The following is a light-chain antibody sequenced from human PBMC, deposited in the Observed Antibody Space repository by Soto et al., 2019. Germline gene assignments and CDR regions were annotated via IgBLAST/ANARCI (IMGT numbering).Light chain of an antibody. V-gene: IGKV3-15*01. J-gene: IGKJ1*01. Sequence: EIGMTQSSATLSVSPGERATLSCRAIQIISSNLAWYQQKPGQAPRLLIYGASTRATGIPARFSGSGSGTEFTLTISSLKSEDFAVYYCQQYNNWPPWTFGQGTKVDIK. CDR1: QIISSN. CDR3: QQYNNWPPWT. CDR2: GAS.